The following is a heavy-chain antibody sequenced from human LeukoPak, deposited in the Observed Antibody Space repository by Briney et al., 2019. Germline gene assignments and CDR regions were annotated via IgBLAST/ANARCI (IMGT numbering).Heavy chain of an antibody. J-gene: IGHJ6*03. CDR3: ARGLYGSGSYRFYYYMDV. CDR2: MNPNSGNT. Sequence: ALVKVSCKASGYTFTSYDINWVRQATGQGLEWMGWMNPNSGNTGYAQKFQGRVTMTRNTSISTAYMELSSLRSEDTAVYYCARGLYGSGSYRFYYYMDVWGKGTTVTIS. CDR1: GYTFTSYD. D-gene: IGHD3-10*01. V-gene: IGHV1-8*01.